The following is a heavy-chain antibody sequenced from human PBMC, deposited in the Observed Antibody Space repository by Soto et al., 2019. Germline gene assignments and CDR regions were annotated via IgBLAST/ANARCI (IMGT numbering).Heavy chain of an antibody. V-gene: IGHV4-4*02. J-gene: IGHJ4*02. Sequence: QVQLQESGPGLVKPSGTLSLTCVVSGGSINNNHWWSWVRQPPGKGLEWIGEVYHSGSTNYNPSLRSRVTISMDNSKNQFSLILSSVAAADTAVYYCARAVGVAGTGEGFDYWGQGTLVTVSS. D-gene: IGHD3-3*01. CDR3: ARAVGVAGTGEGFDY. CDR2: VYHSGST. CDR1: GGSINNNHW.